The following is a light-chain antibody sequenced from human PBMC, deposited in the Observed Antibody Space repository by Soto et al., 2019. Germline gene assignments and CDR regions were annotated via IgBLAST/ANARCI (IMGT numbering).Light chain of an antibody. J-gene: IGKJ1*01. CDR2: DTS. Sequence: EIVLTQSPGTLSLSPGERATLSCRASQSVSSSSLAWYQQKPGQAPRLLIYDTSSRATGIPDRFRGSGSGTAMTLTTSTLDTEEFPAYYWHQYGSSTGTFGQGAKVEIK. CDR1: QSVSSSS. CDR3: HQYGSSTGT. V-gene: IGKV3-20*01.